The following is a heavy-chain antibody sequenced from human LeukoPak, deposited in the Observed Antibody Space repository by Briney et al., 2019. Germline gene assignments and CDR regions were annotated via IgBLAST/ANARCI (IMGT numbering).Heavy chain of an antibody. D-gene: IGHD3-3*01. CDR3: ATGVSYYDFWSGYYGMDV. J-gene: IGHJ6*02. Sequence: SETLSLTCTVSGGSFSSYYWSWIRQPPGKGLEWIGYIYYSGSTNYNPSLMSRVTISVDTSNNQFSLRLSSVTAADTAVYYCATGVSYYDFWSGYYGMDVWGQGTTVTVSS. V-gene: IGHV4-59*12. CDR1: GGSFSSYY. CDR2: IYYSGST.